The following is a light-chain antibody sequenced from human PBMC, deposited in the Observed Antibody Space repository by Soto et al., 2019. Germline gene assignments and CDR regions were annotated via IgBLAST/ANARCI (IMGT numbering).Light chain of an antibody. Sequence: EIVMTQSPATLSVSPGERATLSCRASQSVSSNFAWYQQKPGQAPRLLIYGASTRATGIPARFSGSGSGTEFTLTISSLQSEEFAVYYCQQYNNLPLTFGGGTKVAIK. J-gene: IGKJ4*01. V-gene: IGKV3-15*01. CDR1: QSVSSN. CDR3: QQYNNLPLT. CDR2: GAS.